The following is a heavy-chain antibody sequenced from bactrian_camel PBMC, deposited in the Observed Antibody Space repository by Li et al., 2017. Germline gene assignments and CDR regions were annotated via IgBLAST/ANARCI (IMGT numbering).Heavy chain of an antibody. CDR3: AADSDQFCVGRLPPWPRHT. Sequence: HVQLVESGGGSVQAGGSLRLSCTASGFTFDDSDVGWFRQGPGNECDLVSSISSDGSTYYEESVKSRFTISRDNAKNMVVLQMNSLKPEDTAMYYCAADSDQFCVGRLPPWPRHTSGRGTQVTVS. V-gene: IGHV3S63*01. J-gene: IGHJ6*01. CDR2: ISSDGST. D-gene: IGHD3*01. CDR1: GFTFDDSD.